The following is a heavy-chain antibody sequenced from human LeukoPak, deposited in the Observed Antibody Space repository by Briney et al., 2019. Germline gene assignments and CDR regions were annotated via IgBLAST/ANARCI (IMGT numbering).Heavy chain of an antibody. Sequence: SETLSLTCSVSGDSISNYYWSWIRQPPGKGLEWIGYINYSGSTNYSPSLKSRVSISVDTSKNQFSLKLSSVTAADTAVYYCARYRNEALFAFDIWGQGTMVTVSS. CDR3: ARYRNEALFAFDI. V-gene: IGHV4-59*01. D-gene: IGHD1-14*01. CDR2: INYSGST. CDR1: GDSISNYY. J-gene: IGHJ3*02.